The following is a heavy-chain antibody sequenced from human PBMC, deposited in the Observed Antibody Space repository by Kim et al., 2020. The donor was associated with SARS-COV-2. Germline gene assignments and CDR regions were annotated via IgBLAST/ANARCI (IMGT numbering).Heavy chain of an antibody. J-gene: IGHJ3*02. V-gene: IGHV4-31*03. CDR3: AGGDTAMVTSAFDI. CDR1: GGSISSGGYY. Sequence: SETLSLTCTVSGGSISSGGYYWSWIRQHPGKGLEWIGYIYYSGSTYYNPSLKSRVTISVDTSKNQFSLKLSSVTAADTAVYYCAGGDTAMVTSAFDIWGQGTMVTVSS. D-gene: IGHD5-18*01. CDR2: IYYSGST.